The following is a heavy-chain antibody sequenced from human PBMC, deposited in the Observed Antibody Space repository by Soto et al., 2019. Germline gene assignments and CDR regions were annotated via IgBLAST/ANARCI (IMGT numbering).Heavy chain of an antibody. Sequence: SVKVSCKASGGTFSSYTISWVRQAPGQGLEWMGRIIPILGIANYAQKFQGRVTITADKSTSTAYMELSSLRSEDTAVYYCAAVRELRYFDWLFAFDIWGQGTMVTVS. V-gene: IGHV1-69*02. D-gene: IGHD3-9*01. CDR3: AAVRELRYFDWLFAFDI. CDR1: GGTFSSYT. J-gene: IGHJ3*02. CDR2: IIPILGIA.